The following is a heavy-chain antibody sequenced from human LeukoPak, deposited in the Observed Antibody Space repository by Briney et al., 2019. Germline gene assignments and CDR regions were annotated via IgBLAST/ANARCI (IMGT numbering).Heavy chain of an antibody. D-gene: IGHD3-10*01. CDR1: GGSISSGDNY. CDR2: IYYSGSP. V-gene: IGHV4-30-4*01. J-gene: IGHJ4*02. Sequence: PSETLSLTCTVSGGSISSGDNYWSWIRQPPGKGLEWIGSIYYSGSPYYNPSLKSRGTISVDTSKNQFSLKLSSVTAADTAIYYCARVSSGSGTNWGQGTLVTVSS. CDR3: ARVSSGSGTN.